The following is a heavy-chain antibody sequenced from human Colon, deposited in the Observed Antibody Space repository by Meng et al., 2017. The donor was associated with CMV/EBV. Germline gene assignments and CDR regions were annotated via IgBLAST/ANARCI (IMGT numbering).Heavy chain of an antibody. D-gene: IGHD2-21*01. V-gene: IGHV3-7*01. CDR2: IKHDGSAM. CDR3: LTGHYSGA. CDR1: GFTFSSYW. J-gene: IGHJ1*01. Sequence: GESLKISCAASGFTFSSYWMSWVRQAPGKGLEWVANIKHDGSAMNYMDSVKGRFTISRDNAKNFLYLQMNSLRAEDTAVYHCLTGHYSGAWGQGTLVTVSS.